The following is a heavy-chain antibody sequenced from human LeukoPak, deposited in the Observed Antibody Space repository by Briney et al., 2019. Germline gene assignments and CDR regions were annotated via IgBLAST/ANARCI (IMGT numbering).Heavy chain of an antibody. CDR2: IYYSGST. CDR1: GGSLSSYY. Sequence: SETLSLTCTVSGGSLSSYYWSWIRQPPGKGLEWIGYIYYSGSTNYNPSLKSRVTMSADTSKNQFSLKLSSVTAADTAVYYCARVRDYATLFDYWGQGTLVTVSS. D-gene: IGHD4-17*01. V-gene: IGHV4-59*01. CDR3: ARVRDYATLFDY. J-gene: IGHJ4*02.